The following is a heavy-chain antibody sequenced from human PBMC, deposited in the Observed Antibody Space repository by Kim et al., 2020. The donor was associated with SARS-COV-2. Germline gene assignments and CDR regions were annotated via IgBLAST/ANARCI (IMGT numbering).Heavy chain of an antibody. CDR1: GFTFRNLC. J-gene: IGHJ5*01. CDR2: IKGDGTIA. Sequence: GGSLRLSCAASGFTFRNLCMPWVRRAPGKGPVWVSGIKGDGTIAIYVGSVKGRFTISRDTGNNTVYLQMNNLRVEDTALYYCPLYINDLFDYYGHRT. V-gene: IGHV3-74*01. D-gene: IGHD1-1*01. CDR3: PLYINDLFDY.